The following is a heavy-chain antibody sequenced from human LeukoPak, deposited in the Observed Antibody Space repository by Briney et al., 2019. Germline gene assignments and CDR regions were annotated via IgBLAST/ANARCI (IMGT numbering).Heavy chain of an antibody. CDR1: GYSFSTHW. CDR3: ARLGYCSSRSCYYGMDV. V-gene: IGHV5-51*01. Sequence: PGESLKISCKGSGYSFSTHWIGWVRQMPGKGLEWMAIIYPGDSDTRYSPSFQGQVTISADKSISTAYLQWSSLKASDTAMYYRARLGYCSSRSCYYGMDVWGQGTTVTVSS. CDR2: IYPGDSDT. D-gene: IGHD2-2*01. J-gene: IGHJ6*02.